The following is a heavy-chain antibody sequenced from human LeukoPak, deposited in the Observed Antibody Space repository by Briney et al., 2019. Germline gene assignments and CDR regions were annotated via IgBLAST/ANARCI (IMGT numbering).Heavy chain of an antibody. CDR3: ARHKDQLRPVDY. V-gene: IGHV4-4*07. D-gene: IGHD2-2*01. CDR1: GGSVSIYD. J-gene: IGHJ4*02. CDR2: LYTSGSP. Sequence: PSETLSLTFTVSGGSVSIYDWSWIRQPAGKGLEWIGLLYTSGSPNYKTSLTSRVTMPVDTSKKQFSLRVSSVPAADTAVYYCARHKDQLRPVDYWGQGTLVTLSS.